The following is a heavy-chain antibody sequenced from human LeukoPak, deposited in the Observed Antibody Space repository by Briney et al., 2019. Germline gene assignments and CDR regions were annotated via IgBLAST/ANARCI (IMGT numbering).Heavy chain of an antibody. J-gene: IGHJ3*02. CDR2: IYYSGST. V-gene: IGHV4-59*08. D-gene: IGHD3-10*01. CDR3: ARGVTPYDAFDI. CDR1: GGSISSYY. Sequence: SETLCLTCTVSGGSISSYYWSWIRQPPGKGLEWIGYIYYSGSTNYNPSLKSRVTISVDTSKNQFSLKLSSVTAADTAVYYCARGVTPYDAFDIWGRGTMVTVSS.